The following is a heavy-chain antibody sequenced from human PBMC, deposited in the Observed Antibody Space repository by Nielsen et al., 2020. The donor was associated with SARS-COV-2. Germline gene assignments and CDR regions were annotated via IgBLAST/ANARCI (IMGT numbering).Heavy chain of an antibody. CDR3: ASSMTTVTTLGDYYYGMDV. V-gene: IGHV3-11*03. Sequence: WIRQSPGKGLEWVSYISSSSSYTNYADSVKGRFTISRDNAKNSLYPQMNSLRAEDTAVYYCASSMTTVTTLGDYYYGMDVWGQGTTVTVSS. CDR2: ISSSSSYT. D-gene: IGHD4-17*01. J-gene: IGHJ6*02.